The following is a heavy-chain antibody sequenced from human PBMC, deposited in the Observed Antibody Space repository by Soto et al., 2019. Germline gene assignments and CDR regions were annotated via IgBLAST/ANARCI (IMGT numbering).Heavy chain of an antibody. D-gene: IGHD3-9*01. CDR3: ARASSDWSDTGKHDY. J-gene: IGHJ4*02. CDR2: IYYSGST. CDR1: GGSISSGGYY. V-gene: IGHV4-31*03. Sequence: QVQLQESGPGLVKPSQTLSLTCTVSGGSISSGGYYWSWIRQHPGKGLEWIGYIYYSGSTYYNPSLKSRVTTSVDTSKNQFTLKLSSVTAADTAVYYCARASSDWSDTGKHDYWGQGTLVTVSS.